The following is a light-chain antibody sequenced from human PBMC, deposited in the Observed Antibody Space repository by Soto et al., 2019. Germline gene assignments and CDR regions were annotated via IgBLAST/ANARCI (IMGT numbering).Light chain of an antibody. CDR1: SSNIGAGYD. CDR3: SSYTSSSTLVV. Sequence: QSVLTQPPSVSGAPGQRVTISCTGSSSNIGAGYDVHWYQQRPGTAPKLLIFGNINRPSGVPDRFSGSKSGTSASLAITGLQAEDEADYYCSSYTSSSTLVVFGGGTKLTVL. CDR2: GNI. J-gene: IGLJ2*01. V-gene: IGLV1-40*01.